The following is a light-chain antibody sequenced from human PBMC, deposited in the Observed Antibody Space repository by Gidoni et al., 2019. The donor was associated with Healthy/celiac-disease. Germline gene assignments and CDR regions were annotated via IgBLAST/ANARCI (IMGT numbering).Light chain of an antibody. J-gene: IGLJ1*01. CDR2: SNN. Sequence: QSVLTQPPSASGTPGPRVTIPCSGSSSNIGSNTVNWYQQPPGTAPKRLIYSNNQRPSGVPDRFAGSKSGTSASLAISGLQSEDEADYYCAAWDDSLNGHYVFGTGTKVTVL. V-gene: IGLV1-44*01. CDR1: SSNIGSNT. CDR3: AAWDDSLNGHYV.